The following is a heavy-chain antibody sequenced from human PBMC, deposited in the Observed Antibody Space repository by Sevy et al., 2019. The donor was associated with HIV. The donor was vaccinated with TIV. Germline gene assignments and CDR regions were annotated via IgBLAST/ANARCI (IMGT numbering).Heavy chain of an antibody. CDR2: IRKKADGYTT. V-gene: IGHV3-72*01. CDR3: ATHAGIAAAGRVFDY. CDR1: GFTFSDHY. Sequence: GGSLRLSCAASGFTFSDHYMEWVRQAPGKGLEWVGRIRKKADGYTTEYAASVKGRFTISREDSKNSLYLLMNSLKTEDMAVYYCATHAGIAAAGRVFDYWGQGTLVTVSS. J-gene: IGHJ4*02. D-gene: IGHD6-13*01.